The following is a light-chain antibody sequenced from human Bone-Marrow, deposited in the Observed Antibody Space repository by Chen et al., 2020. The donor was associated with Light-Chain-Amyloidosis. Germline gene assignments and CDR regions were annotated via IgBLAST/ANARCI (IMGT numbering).Light chain of an antibody. Sequence: QSALTQPASGSGSPGQSSTIPCTVTSSDIGDYTFVSCYEQHPGKAPKVIIYDVRNRPPGVSTRFSGAQSGNTASLSISGLQTADEADYYCSSYTSTSTIVLFGGGTRLTVL. V-gene: IGLV2-14*03. CDR1: SSDIGDYTF. CDR3: SSYTSTSTIVL. J-gene: IGLJ3*02. CDR2: DVR.